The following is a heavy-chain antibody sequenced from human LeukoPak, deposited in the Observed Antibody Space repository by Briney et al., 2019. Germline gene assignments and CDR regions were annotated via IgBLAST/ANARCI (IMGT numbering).Heavy chain of an antibody. Sequence: GGSLRLSCAAPGFTFSSYGMHWVRQAPGKGLEWVAVISYDGSNKYYADSVKGRFTISRDNSKNTLYLQMNSLRAEDTAVYYCARDPEMVRGVITNYYYGMDVWGKGTTVTVSS. CDR2: ISYDGSNK. J-gene: IGHJ6*04. V-gene: IGHV3-30*03. D-gene: IGHD3-10*01. CDR1: GFTFSSYG. CDR3: ARDPEMVRGVITNYYYGMDV.